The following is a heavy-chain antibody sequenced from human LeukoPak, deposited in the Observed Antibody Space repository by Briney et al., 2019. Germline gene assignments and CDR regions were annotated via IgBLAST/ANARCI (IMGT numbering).Heavy chain of an antibody. D-gene: IGHD3-10*01. CDR3: ARPRTYYYGSGSYYNVPFDY. V-gene: IGHV1-46*01. Sequence: ASVKVSCKASGYTFTTYYMHWLGQPPGQGLEGMGIITPSGGSTSYAQKFQGRVTMTRDTSTSTVYMELSSLRSEDTAVYYCARPRTYYYGSGSYYNVPFDYWGQGTLVTVSS. CDR1: GYTFTTYY. J-gene: IGHJ4*02. CDR2: ITPSGGST.